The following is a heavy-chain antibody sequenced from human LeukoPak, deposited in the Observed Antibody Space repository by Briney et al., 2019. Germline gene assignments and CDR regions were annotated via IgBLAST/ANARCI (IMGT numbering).Heavy chain of an antibody. Sequence: SETLSLTCTVSGGSISNYYLSWIRQPAGKGLEWIGRIYSRVTTYNPSLKSRVTMSANTSRNHVSLTLNSVTAADTAVYYCARDSGTTGEVKFDPWGQGTLVTVSS. CDR1: GGSISNYY. D-gene: IGHD3-10*01. V-gene: IGHV4-4*07. J-gene: IGHJ5*02. CDR3: ARDSGTTGEVKFDP. CDR2: IYSRVT.